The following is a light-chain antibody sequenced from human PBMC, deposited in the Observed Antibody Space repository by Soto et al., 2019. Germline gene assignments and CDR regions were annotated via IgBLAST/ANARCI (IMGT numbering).Light chain of an antibody. Sequence: EIVMTQSPATLSVSPGESATLSCRASQSVNTNLAWYQQKPGRAPRLLIHGASTRATGIPARFSGSGSGTEFTLNIISLQSEDFAVYYCQQYNNWPPHTVGQGTKLEIK. CDR1: QSVNTN. CDR3: QQYNNWPPHT. V-gene: IGKV3-15*01. J-gene: IGKJ2*01. CDR2: GAS.